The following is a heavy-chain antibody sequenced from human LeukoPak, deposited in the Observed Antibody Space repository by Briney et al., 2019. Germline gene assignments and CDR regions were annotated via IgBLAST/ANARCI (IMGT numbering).Heavy chain of an antibody. CDR1: GFTFSSYG. CDR2: ISYDGSNK. V-gene: IGHV3-30*18. CDR3: AKQSGFGAFDI. D-gene: IGHD3-3*01. Sequence: PGRSLRLSCAASGFTFSSYGMHWVRKAPGKGLEWLAVISYDGSNKNYADSVKGRFTISRDYSKNTLYLQMNSRRAEDTAVYYCAKQSGFGAFDIWGQGTMVTVSS. J-gene: IGHJ3*02.